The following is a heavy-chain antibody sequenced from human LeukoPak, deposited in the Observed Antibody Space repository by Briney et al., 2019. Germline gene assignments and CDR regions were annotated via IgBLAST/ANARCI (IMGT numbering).Heavy chain of an antibody. J-gene: IGHJ4*02. D-gene: IGHD6-19*01. CDR1: GGTFSSYA. V-gene: IGHV1-69*01. CDR3: ARTPRIAVAGMGFYYFDY. Sequence: SVKVSCKASGGTFSSYAISWVRQAPGQGLEWMGGIIPIFGTANYAQKFQGRVTITADESTSTAYMELSSLRSEDTAVYYCARTPRIAVAGMGFYYFDYWGQGTLVTVSS. CDR2: IIPIFGTA.